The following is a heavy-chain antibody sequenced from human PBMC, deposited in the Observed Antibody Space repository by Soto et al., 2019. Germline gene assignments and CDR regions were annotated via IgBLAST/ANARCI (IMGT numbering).Heavy chain of an antibody. CDR2: IKQDGSEK. V-gene: IGHV3-7*03. CDR3: ARDFNGVTIFGVDNYGMDV. D-gene: IGHD3-3*01. CDR1: GFTFSSYW. Sequence: WGSLRLSCAASGFTFSSYWMSWFRQSPGKGLEWVANIKQDGSEKYYVDSVKGRFTISRDNAKNSLYLQMNSLRAEDTAVYYCARDFNGVTIFGVDNYGMDVWGQGTTVTVSS. J-gene: IGHJ6*02.